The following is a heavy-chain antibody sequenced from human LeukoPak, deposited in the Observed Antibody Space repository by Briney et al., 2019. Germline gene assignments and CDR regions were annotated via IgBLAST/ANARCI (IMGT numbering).Heavy chain of an antibody. Sequence: GASVKVSCKASGYTFTSYGISWVRQAPGQGLEGMGWISAYNGNTNYAQKLQGRVTMTTDTSTSTAYMELRSLRSDDTAVYYCARDSLGDYVWGSYRHDFDYWGQGTLVTVSS. CDR2: ISAYNGNT. D-gene: IGHD3-16*02. CDR1: GYTFTSYG. CDR3: ARDSLGDYVWGSYRHDFDY. V-gene: IGHV1-18*01. J-gene: IGHJ4*02.